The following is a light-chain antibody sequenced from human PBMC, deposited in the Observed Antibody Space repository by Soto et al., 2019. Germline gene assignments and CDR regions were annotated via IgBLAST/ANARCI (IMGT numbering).Light chain of an antibody. V-gene: IGKV3D-15*01. Sequence: EIVMTQSPATLSVSPGERATLSCRASQSISRALAWYQQKPGQAPRLLIYGASTRATGIAARFSGSGSGTEFTLTISSLQSEDFAVYYCQQFNNWPLTFGGGTKVEIK. CDR3: QQFNNWPLT. CDR1: QSISRA. CDR2: GAS. J-gene: IGKJ4*01.